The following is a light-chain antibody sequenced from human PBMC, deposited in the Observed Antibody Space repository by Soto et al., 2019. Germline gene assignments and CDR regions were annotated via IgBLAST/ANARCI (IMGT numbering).Light chain of an antibody. V-gene: IGKV1-5*01. J-gene: IGKJ1*01. CDR1: QNINKW. Sequence: DIQMTQSPSTLSASVGDRVTITCRASQNINKWLAWYQRKPGKVSKLLIYDTSSLESGVPSRFSGSGSGTEFSLTISGLQPGDFATYFCQQYHDLWTFGQGTQVET. CDR3: QQYHDLWT. CDR2: DTS.